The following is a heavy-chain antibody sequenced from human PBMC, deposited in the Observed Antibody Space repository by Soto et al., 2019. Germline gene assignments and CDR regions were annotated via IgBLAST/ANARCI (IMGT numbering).Heavy chain of an antibody. V-gene: IGHV3-7*04. CDR3: ARGGSNRFGL. J-gene: IGHJ4*02. CDR1: GFTFSGHW. D-gene: IGHD6-13*01. Sequence: EEPLVESGGGLVQPGGSLRVSCAASGFTFSGHWMTWVRQAPGKGLEWVASIKEDGSEKKYVDSAKGRFTISRDNAKKSLYLQMNSLRSDDTAVYYCARGGSNRFGLWGQGTLVTVSS. CDR2: IKEDGSEK.